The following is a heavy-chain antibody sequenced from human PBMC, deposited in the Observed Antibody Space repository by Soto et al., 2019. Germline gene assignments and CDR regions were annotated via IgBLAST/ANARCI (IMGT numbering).Heavy chain of an antibody. J-gene: IGHJ4*02. CDR2: ITYSGNT. D-gene: IGHD2-8*01. V-gene: IGHV4-31*03. CDR3: VRGGSCTNGVCSVFDY. Sequence: SETLSLTCTVSGGSVSSVGYYWSWIRQHPGKGLEWIGYITYSGNTYYNPSLESRVTMSADTSKNRFSLKLSSVTAADTAVYFCVRGGSCTNGVCSVFDYWGQGTLVTVSS. CDR1: GGSVSSVGYY.